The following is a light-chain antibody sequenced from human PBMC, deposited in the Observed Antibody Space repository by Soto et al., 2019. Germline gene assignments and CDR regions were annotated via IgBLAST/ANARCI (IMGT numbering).Light chain of an antibody. CDR1: QNITNN. CDR3: QQYYGLPPLT. CDR2: HAS. J-gene: IGKJ5*01. Sequence: DIQMTQSPSSLSASIGDRVTITCQASQNITNNLSWYQQKPGKAPNLLIYHASKLAKGVTSRFSGSGSGTDFSFITTSLQREDLATYYCQQYYGLPPLTFGQGTRLEI. V-gene: IGKV1-33*01.